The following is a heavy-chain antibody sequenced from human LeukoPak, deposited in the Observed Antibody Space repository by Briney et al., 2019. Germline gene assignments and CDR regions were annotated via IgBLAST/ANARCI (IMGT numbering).Heavy chain of an antibody. CDR1: GGSISSYY. D-gene: IGHD6-25*01. Sequence: SETLSLTCTVSGGSISSYYWSWIRQPPGQGLEWIGYIYYSGSTNYNPSLKSRVIISVDTSKNQFSLKLSSVTAADTAVYYCARELASGYVGWGQGTLVTVSS. CDR3: ARELASGYVG. CDR2: IYYSGST. V-gene: IGHV4-59*01. J-gene: IGHJ4*02.